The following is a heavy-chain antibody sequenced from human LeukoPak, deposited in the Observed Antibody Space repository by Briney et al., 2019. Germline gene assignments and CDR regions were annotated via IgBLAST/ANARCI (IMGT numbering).Heavy chain of an antibody. CDR3: ARAGIFSGHWYFDL. CDR1: GGSVTSTTYY. Sequence: PSETLSLTCTVSGGSVTSTTYYWGWVRQPPGKGLEWVGVVHYNGATYYDPSLKSRVTMSIDTSENQFSLKLSSVTAADTAVYYCARAGIFSGHWYFDLWGRGTLVTVSS. CDR2: VHYNGAT. D-gene: IGHD3-10*01. J-gene: IGHJ2*01. V-gene: IGHV4-39*01.